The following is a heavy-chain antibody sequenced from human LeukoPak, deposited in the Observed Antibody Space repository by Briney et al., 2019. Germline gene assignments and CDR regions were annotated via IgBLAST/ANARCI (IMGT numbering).Heavy chain of an antibody. D-gene: IGHD3-22*01. Sequence: PSETLSLTCTVSGGSISSGDYYWSWIRQPPGKGLEWIGYIYYSGSTYYNPSLKSRVTISVDTSKNQFSLKLSSVTAADTAVYYCARGVYDSSGYHRDWFDPWGQGTLVTVSS. CDR2: IYYSGST. J-gene: IGHJ5*02. CDR1: GGSISSGDYY. CDR3: ARGVYDSSGYHRDWFDP. V-gene: IGHV4-30-4*01.